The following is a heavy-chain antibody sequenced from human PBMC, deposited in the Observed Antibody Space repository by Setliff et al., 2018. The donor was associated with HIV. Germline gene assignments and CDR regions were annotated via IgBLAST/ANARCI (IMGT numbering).Heavy chain of an antibody. Sequence: LRLSCVGSGFVFSDHSLHWVRQAPGEGLEWLSYISATGTTVSYADSVRGRFIISRDSVRNVLYLQMKSLRVEDTALYYCVRDQLRWPERWDFDFWGQGTPVTVSS. J-gene: IGHJ4*02. CDR3: VRDQLRWPERWDFDF. D-gene: IGHD1-26*01. CDR2: ISATGTTV. CDR1: GFVFSDHS. V-gene: IGHV3-48*01.